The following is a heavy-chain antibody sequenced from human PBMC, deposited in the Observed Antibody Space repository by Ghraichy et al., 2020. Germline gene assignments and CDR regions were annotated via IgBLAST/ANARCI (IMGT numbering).Heavy chain of an antibody. V-gene: IGHV4-39*07. CDR2: IYYSGST. CDR3: ARGPLDYGDYDRYFAL. D-gene: IGHD4-17*01. J-gene: IGHJ2*01. CDR1: GGSISSSSYY. Sequence: SETLSLTCTVSGGSISSSSYYWGWIRQPPGKGLEWIGSIYYSGSTYYNPSLKSRVTISVDTSKNQFSLKLSSVTAADTAVYYCARGPLDYGDYDRYFALWGRGTLVTVSS.